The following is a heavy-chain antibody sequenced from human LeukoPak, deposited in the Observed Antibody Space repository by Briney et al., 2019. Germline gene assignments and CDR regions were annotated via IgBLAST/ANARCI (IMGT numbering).Heavy chain of an antibody. J-gene: IGHJ4*02. CDR2: IKSKTDGGTT. D-gene: IGHD2-15*01. V-gene: IGHV3-15*01. CDR3: TNTVVVVASTGFDY. CDR1: GFTFTNAW. Sequence: PGGSLRLSCAASGFTFTNAWMSWVRQAPGKGLEWVGRIKSKTDGGTTDYAAPVKGRFTISRDDSKNTLYLQMNSPETEDTAVYYCTNTVVVVASTGFDYWGQGTLVTVSS.